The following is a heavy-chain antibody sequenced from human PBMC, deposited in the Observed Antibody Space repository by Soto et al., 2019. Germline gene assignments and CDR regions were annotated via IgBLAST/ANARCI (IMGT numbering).Heavy chain of an antibody. CDR2: IYYSGST. D-gene: IGHD3-16*02. CDR3: ASRGSYRYTRPFDI. Sequence: PSETLSLTCTVSGGSISSSSYYWGWIRQPPGKGLEWIGSIYYSGSTYYNPSLKSRVTISVDTSKNQFSLKLSSVTAADTAVYYCASRGSYRYTRPFDIWGQGTMVTVS. J-gene: IGHJ3*02. CDR1: GGSISSSSYY. V-gene: IGHV4-39*01.